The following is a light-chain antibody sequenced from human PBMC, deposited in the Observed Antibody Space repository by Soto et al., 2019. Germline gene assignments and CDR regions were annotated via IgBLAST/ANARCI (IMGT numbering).Light chain of an antibody. V-gene: IGKV3-20*01. CDR1: QSVSSSY. CDR3: QQYGRSWWT. CDR2: GAS. Sequence: EIVLTQSPGTLSLSPGERATLSCRTSQSVSSSYLAWYQQKPGQAPRLLIYGASSRATGIPDRFSGSGSGTEFTLTISRLEPEDVAVYYCQQYGRSWWTFGQGTKVEI. J-gene: IGKJ1*01.